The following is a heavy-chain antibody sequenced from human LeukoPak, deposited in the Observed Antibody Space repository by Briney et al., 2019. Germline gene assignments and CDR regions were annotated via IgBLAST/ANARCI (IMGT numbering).Heavy chain of an antibody. D-gene: IGHD4-17*01. V-gene: IGHV4-39*01. CDR3: ARLAVTTPYY. CDR1: GGSISSSSYY. CDR2: IYYSGST. J-gene: IGHJ4*02. Sequence: SETLSLTCTVSGGSISSSSYYWGWIRQPPGKGLEWIGSIYYSGSTYYNPPFKSRVIISVDTSKNQFSLKQSSVTAADTAVYYCARLAVTTPYYWGQGTLVTVSS.